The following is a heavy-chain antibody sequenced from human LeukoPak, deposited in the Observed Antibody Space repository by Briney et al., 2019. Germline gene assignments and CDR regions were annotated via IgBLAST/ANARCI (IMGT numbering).Heavy chain of an antibody. CDR2: ISGSGGST. V-gene: IGHV3-23*01. Sequence: GGSLRLSCAASGFTLSSYAMSWVRQAPGRGPEWVSVISGSGGSTYYADSVKGRFTISRDNSKNTLYLQMNSLRVEDTAVYYCAKGPQVGSGYHPDYWGQGTLVTVSS. J-gene: IGHJ4*02. CDR1: GFTLSSYA. D-gene: IGHD3-22*01. CDR3: AKGPQVGSGYHPDY.